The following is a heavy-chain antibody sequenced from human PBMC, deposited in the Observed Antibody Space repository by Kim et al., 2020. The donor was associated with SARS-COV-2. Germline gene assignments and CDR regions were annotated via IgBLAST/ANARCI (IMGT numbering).Heavy chain of an antibody. CDR1: GGSFSGYY. J-gene: IGHJ6*02. Sequence: SETLSLTCAVYGGSFSGYYWSWIRQPPGKGLEWIGEINHSGSTNYNPSLKSRVTISVDTSKNQFSLKLSSVTAADTAVYYCGRATRYYGMDVWGQGTTVTVSS. CDR3: GRATRYYGMDV. CDR2: INHSGST. V-gene: IGHV4-34*01.